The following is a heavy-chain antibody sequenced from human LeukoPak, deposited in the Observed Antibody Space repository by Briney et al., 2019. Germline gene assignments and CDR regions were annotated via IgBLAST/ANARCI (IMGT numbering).Heavy chain of an antibody. J-gene: IGHJ6*03. CDR3: ARDPYSGNYGNCYYYYMDV. V-gene: IGHV3-11*04. D-gene: IGHD1-26*01. CDR2: ISDSGSNI. Sequence: GGSLRLSCAASGFIFSDYYMGWIRQAPGRGLEWASYISDSGSNIYYTDSVKGRFTMSRDNAKNSLYLQMNSLGPEDTAVYYCARDPYSGNYGNCYYYYMDVWGKGTTVTISS. CDR1: GFIFSDYY.